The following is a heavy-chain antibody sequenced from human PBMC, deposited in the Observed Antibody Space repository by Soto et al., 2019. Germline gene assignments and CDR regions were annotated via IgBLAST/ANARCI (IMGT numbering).Heavy chain of an antibody. Sequence: GGSKRLPCSAPGGTFRTPGLSWVRQAPGKGLEWVSYISSSGSTIHYADSVKGRFTISRDNAKNSLYLQMNSLRAADTAVYYCARWELLTGVDDLGQGTLVTVSS. V-gene: IGHV3-48*03. CDR1: GGTFRTPG. D-gene: IGHD1-26*01. J-gene: IGHJ4*02. CDR3: ARWELLTGVDD. CDR2: ISSSGSTI.